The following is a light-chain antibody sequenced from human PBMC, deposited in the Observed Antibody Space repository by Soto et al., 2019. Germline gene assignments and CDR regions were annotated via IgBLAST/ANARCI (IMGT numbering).Light chain of an antibody. CDR2: SAS. Sequence: DIQMTQSPSSLSASVGDRVTITCRASQDISVYLAWYQQKPGKVPKLLIYSASTLQSWVPSRFSGSGSGTDFSLTISSRQPEDVATYFCQKFNTAPLTFGQGTQLEIK. CDR1: QDISVY. J-gene: IGKJ5*01. V-gene: IGKV1-27*01. CDR3: QKFNTAPLT.